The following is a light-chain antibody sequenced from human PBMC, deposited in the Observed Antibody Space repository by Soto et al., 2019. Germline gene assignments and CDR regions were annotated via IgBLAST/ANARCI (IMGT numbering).Light chain of an antibody. Sequence: DTQMTQSPSSLPASVGDRVTITCRASQNIQIYLNWYQQKAGEAPKLLIYTASDLQSGVPSRFTGRGSWTDFTLTISSLQPEDFATYYCQQTYSTPQTFGQGTKVEIK. V-gene: IGKV1-39*01. J-gene: IGKJ1*01. CDR3: QQTYSTPQT. CDR1: QNIQIY. CDR2: TAS.